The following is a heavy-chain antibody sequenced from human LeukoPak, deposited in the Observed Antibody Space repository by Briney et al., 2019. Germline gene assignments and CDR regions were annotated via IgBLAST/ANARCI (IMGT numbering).Heavy chain of an antibody. CDR2: ISSSSSYI. V-gene: IGHV3-21*01. CDR3: ARDIFCSNGYYGMDV. J-gene: IGHJ6*02. Sequence: GGSLRLSCAASGFTFSSYSMNWVRQAPGKGLEWVSSISSSSSYIYYAESVKGRFTISRDNAKNSLYLQMNSLRAEDSAVYYCARDIFCSNGYYGMDVWGQGTTVTVSS. CDR1: GFTFSSYS. D-gene: IGHD6-13*01.